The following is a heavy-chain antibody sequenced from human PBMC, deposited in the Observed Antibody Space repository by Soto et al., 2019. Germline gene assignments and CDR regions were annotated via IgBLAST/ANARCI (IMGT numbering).Heavy chain of an antibody. Sequence: QLQLQESGSGLVKPSQTLSLTCAVSGGSISSGGYSWSWIRQPPGKGLEWIGYIYHSGSTYYNPSLKSRVTIPVDRSKNQFSLKLSSVTAADTAVYYCARAAMYYDSSGYYYYFDYWGQGTLVTVSS. V-gene: IGHV4-30-2*01. D-gene: IGHD3-22*01. CDR3: ARAAMYYDSSGYYYYFDY. CDR2: IYHSGST. CDR1: GGSISSGGYS. J-gene: IGHJ4*02.